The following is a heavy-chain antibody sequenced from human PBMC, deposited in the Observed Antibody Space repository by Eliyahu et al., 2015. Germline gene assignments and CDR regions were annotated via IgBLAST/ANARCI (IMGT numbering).Heavy chain of an antibody. D-gene: IGHD4-23*01. V-gene: IGHV3-21*01. J-gene: IGHJ4*02. Sequence: EVQLVESGGGLVKPGGSLRLXCAASGFTFSXYSMNWVRQAPGKGLGWVSSISSSSSYIYYADSVKGRFTISRDNAKNSLYLQMNSLRAEDTAVYYCARDVLTTVVTSGFDYWGQGTLVTVSS. CDR3: ARDVLTTVVTSGFDY. CDR2: ISSSSSYI. CDR1: GFTFSXYS.